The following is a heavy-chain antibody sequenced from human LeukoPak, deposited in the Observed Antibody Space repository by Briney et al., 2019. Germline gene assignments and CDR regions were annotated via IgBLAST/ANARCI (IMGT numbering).Heavy chain of an antibody. Sequence: SGGSLRLSCEASGFLFRSNGMHWVRQAPGKGLEWVAFVRSDGNVTKYLDSREGRFTISRDNSKNILYLQLSDVRADDSAVYFCAKDRGFWCGFLFWGQGTLVTVSS. CDR1: GFLFRSNG. D-gene: IGHD3-3*01. J-gene: IGHJ4*02. CDR3: AKDRGFWCGFLF. CDR2: VRSDGNVT. V-gene: IGHV3-30*02.